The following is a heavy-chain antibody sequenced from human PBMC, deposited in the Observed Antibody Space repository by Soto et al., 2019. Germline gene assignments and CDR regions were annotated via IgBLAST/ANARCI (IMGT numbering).Heavy chain of an antibody. V-gene: IGHV3-7*01. CDR2: IKPDGRGT. D-gene: IGHD2-21*01. J-gene: IGHJ3*02. CDR3: AREGRLLGDYDI. CDR1: GFTFSTYW. Sequence: RLSCAASGFTFSTYWMNWVRQAPGKGLEWVSNIKPDGRGTYYVDSLKGRFTISRDNAKNSLYLQMNNLRAEDTAAYYCAREGRLLGDYDIWGQGTMVTVS.